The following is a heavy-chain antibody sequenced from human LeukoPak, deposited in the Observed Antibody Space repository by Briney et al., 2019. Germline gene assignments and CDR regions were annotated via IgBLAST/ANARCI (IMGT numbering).Heavy chain of an antibody. CDR1: GFTLSDYH. J-gene: IGHJ5*02. D-gene: IGHD3-10*01. Sequence: GGSLRLSCAASGFTLSDYHMNWVRQAPGKGLEWLSSITTISHYIYYAGAVRGRFTISRDNAKNSLYLQMDSLRGEDTAVYYCARSGGPGTYHQLRYNWFDPWGQGTLVTVSS. V-gene: IGHV3-21*01. CDR2: ITTISHYI. CDR3: ARSGGPGTYHQLRYNWFDP.